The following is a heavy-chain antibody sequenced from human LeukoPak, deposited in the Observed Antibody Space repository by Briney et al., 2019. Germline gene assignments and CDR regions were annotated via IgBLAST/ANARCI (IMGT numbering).Heavy chain of an antibody. D-gene: IGHD6-19*01. V-gene: IGHV4-59*01. CDR1: GGSISSYY. J-gene: IGHJ4*02. Sequence: SETLSLTCTVSGGSISSYYWSWIRQPPGKGLEWIGYIYYSGSTNYNPSLKSRVTISGDTSKNQFSLELSSVTAADTAVYYCVRDIAVAGTGPLLDNWGQGTLVTVSS. CDR2: IYYSGST. CDR3: VRDIAVAGTGPLLDN.